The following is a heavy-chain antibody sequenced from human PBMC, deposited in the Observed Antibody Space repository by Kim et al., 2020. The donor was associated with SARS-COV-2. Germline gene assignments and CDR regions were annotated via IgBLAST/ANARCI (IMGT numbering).Heavy chain of an antibody. D-gene: IGHD4-17*01. J-gene: IGHJ4*02. CDR3: ARGGTLGNHYENYLDY. CDR2: INTNTVNP. V-gene: IGHV7-4-1*02. CDR1: GYTFTSYA. Sequence: ASVKVSCKASGYTFTSYAMNWVRQAPGQGLEWMGWINTNTVNPTYAQGFTGRFVFSLDTSVSTAYLQISSLKAEDTAVYYCARGGTLGNHYENYLDYWGQGTLVTVSS.